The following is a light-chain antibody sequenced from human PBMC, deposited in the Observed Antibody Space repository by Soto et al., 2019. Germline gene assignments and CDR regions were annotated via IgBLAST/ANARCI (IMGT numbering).Light chain of an antibody. J-gene: IGLJ3*02. V-gene: IGLV3-21*02. CDR3: QVWDTGSDHVV. CDR2: DDY. Sequence: SYELTQPPSVSVAPGQTASITCGGHNIGSKSLHWYQQKPGQAPVLVVFDDYDRPSGIPERFSGSNSGNTATLTISRVVAGDEADYFCQVWDTGSDHVVFGGGTKVTVL. CDR1: NIGSKS.